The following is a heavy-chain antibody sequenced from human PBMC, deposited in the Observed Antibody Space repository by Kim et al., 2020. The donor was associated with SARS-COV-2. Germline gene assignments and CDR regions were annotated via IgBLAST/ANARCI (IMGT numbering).Heavy chain of an antibody. Sequence: GGSLRLSCAASGFTFDDYAMHWVRQAPGKGLEWVSGISWNSGSIGYADSVKGRFTISRDNAKNSLYLQMNSLRAEDTALYYCAKDSYYGIWGSYRYRYFDYWGQGTLVTVSS. CDR2: ISWNSGSI. J-gene: IGHJ4*02. CDR3: AKDSYYGIWGSYRYRYFDY. CDR1: GFTFDDYA. V-gene: IGHV3-9*01. D-gene: IGHD3-16*02.